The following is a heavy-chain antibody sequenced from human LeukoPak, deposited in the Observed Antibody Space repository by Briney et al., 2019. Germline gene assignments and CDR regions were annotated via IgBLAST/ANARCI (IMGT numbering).Heavy chain of an antibody. CDR1: GYSFDRYG. D-gene: IGHD3-22*01. CDR3: ARDFLSYDGSENHFEDTFDI. V-gene: IGHV1-18*01. CDR2: IGAFNGNT. Sequence: ASVKVSCKASGYSFDRYGISWVRQAPGQGLEWLGWIGAFNGNTNYAQNLQGRVTMTADTSTTTPYMELRSLSSDDTAVYYCARDFLSYDGSENHFEDTFDIWGQGTMVTVSS. J-gene: IGHJ3*02.